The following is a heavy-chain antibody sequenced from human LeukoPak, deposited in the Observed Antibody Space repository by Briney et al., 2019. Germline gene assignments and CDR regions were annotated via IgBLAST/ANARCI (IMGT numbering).Heavy chain of an antibody. Sequence: GGSLRLSCAASGFTFSDYYMTWIRQAPGKGLEWLAHINTGGRTTYYADSVKGRFTISRDNPKSSLFLQMNSLRAEDTAVYYCGRVFRVTVNPVDSWGQGTLVTVSP. V-gene: IGHV3-11*01. CDR1: GFTFSDYY. J-gene: IGHJ4*02. CDR2: INTGGRTT. D-gene: IGHD4-11*01. CDR3: GRVFRVTVNPVDS.